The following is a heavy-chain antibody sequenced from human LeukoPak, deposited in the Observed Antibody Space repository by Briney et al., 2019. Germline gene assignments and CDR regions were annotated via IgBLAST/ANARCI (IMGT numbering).Heavy chain of an antibody. CDR2: ISSSGSTI. V-gene: IGHV3-48*03. Sequence: GGSLRLSCAASGFTFSSYEMNWVRQAPGKGLEWVSYISSSGSTIYYADSVKGRFTISRDNAKNSLYLQMNSLRAEDTAVYYRARDNYGDFFDYWGQGTLVTVSS. CDR1: GFTFSSYE. D-gene: IGHD4-17*01. J-gene: IGHJ4*02. CDR3: ARDNYGDFFDY.